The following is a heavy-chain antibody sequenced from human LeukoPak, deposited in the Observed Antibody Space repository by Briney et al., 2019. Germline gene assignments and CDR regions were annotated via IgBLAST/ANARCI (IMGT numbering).Heavy chain of an antibody. V-gene: IGHV3-74*01. D-gene: IGHD3-3*01. Sequence: GGSLRLSCAASGFTFSSYWMHWVRQAPGKGLVWVSRINSDGSSTIHADSVKGRFTISRDNSKNTLYLQMNSLRAEDTAVYYCAKVGFSEMEWLLYSDHWGQGTLVTVSS. CDR2: INSDGSST. J-gene: IGHJ4*02. CDR3: AKVGFSEMEWLLYSDH. CDR1: GFTFSSYW.